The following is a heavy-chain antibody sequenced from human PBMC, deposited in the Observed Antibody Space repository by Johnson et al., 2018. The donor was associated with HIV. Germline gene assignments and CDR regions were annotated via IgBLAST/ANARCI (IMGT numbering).Heavy chain of an antibody. Sequence: QVQLVESGGGVVQPGESLRLSCAASGFTFSSYVMHWVRQAPGKGLEWVAVIAYDGSNKYFADSVKGRFTISRDNSKNTLYLKMRSLRGEDTAVYYCAKDERQLGGCSHAFDMWGQGTKVSVSS. D-gene: IGHD7-27*01. CDR2: IAYDGSNK. V-gene: IGHV3-30-3*02. CDR3: AKDERQLGGCSHAFDM. J-gene: IGHJ3*02. CDR1: GFTFSSYV.